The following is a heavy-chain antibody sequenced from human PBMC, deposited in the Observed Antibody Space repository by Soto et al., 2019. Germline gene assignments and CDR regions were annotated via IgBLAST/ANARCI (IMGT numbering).Heavy chain of an antibody. Sequence: ASVKVSCKASGYTFTSYGISWVRQAPGQGLEWMGWISAYNGNTNYAQKLQGRVTMTTDTSTSTAYMELRSLRSDDTAVYYCARVKPCSGAATYYNNFDYWGPGTLVTVSS. J-gene: IGHJ4*02. CDR1: GYTFTSYG. V-gene: IGHV1-18*01. D-gene: IGHD3-10*01. CDR2: ISAYNGNT. CDR3: ARVKPCSGAATYYNNFDY.